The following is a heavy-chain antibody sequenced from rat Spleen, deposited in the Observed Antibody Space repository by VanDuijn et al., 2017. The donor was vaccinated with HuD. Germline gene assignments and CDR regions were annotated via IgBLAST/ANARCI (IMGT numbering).Heavy chain of an antibody. CDR3: TRSPYTNYVMDV. J-gene: IGHJ4*01. V-gene: IGHV2S30*01. CDR2: MRYDGAT. CDR1: GFSLTGND. D-gene: IGHD1-6*01. Sequence: QVQLKESGPGLVQPSQTLSLTCTVSGFSLTGNDFHWIRQPPGKGLEWMGRMRYDGATYYNSTLKSRLSISRDTSRNQVFLKMNSLQTDDTAIYYCTRSPYTNYVMDVWGQGASVTVSS.